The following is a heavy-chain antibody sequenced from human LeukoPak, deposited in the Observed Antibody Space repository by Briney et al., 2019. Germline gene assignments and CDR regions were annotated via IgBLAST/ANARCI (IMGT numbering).Heavy chain of an antibody. V-gene: IGHV3-13*04. Sequence: GGSLRLSCAASGFTFSSYDMHWVRQATGKGLEWVSAIGTAGDTYYPGSVKGRFTISRENAKNSLYLQMNSLRAGDTAVYYCARVPDDGPHFDYWGQGTLVTVSS. CDR1: GFTFSSYD. CDR3: ARVPDDGPHFDY. D-gene: IGHD1-14*01. CDR2: IGTAGDT. J-gene: IGHJ4*02.